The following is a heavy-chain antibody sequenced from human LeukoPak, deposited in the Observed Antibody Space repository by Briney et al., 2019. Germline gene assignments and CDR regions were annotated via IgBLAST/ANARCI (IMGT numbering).Heavy chain of an antibody. CDR2: ITSSSYT. CDR3: ARDAGGYYPDY. D-gene: IGHD3-22*01. Sequence: GGSLRLSCAASGFTISDYYMSWIRQAPGKGLEWVSYITSSSYTNYADSVKGRFTISRDNAKNSLYLQMNSLRPEDTAVYYCARDAGGYYPDYWGQGTLVTVSS. CDR1: GFTISDYY. V-gene: IGHV3-11*06. J-gene: IGHJ4*02.